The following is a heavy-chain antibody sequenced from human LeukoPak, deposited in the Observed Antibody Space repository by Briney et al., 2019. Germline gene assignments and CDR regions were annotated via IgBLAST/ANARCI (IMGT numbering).Heavy chain of an antibody. Sequence: SETPSLTCAVYGGSFSGYYWTWIRQPPGEGLEWIGEINHSGSTNYNPSLKSRVTISIDTSKNQFSLILSSVTAADTAVYYCARGLSDVYWGQGTLVTVSS. CDR1: GGSFSGYY. CDR2: INHSGST. CDR3: ARGLSDVY. V-gene: IGHV4-34*01. J-gene: IGHJ4*02.